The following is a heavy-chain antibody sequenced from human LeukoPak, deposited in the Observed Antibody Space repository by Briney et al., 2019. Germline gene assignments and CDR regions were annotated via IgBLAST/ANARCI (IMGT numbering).Heavy chain of an antibody. Sequence: PSQTLSLTCTVSGGSISSGGYYWSWIRQHPGKGLEWIGYIYYSGSTYYNPSLKSRVTISVDTSKNQFSLKLSSVTAADTAVYYCARSTIFGVGNWFDPWGQGTLVSVSS. V-gene: IGHV4-31*03. D-gene: IGHD3-3*01. CDR3: ARSTIFGVGNWFDP. CDR2: IYYSGST. CDR1: GGSISSGGYY. J-gene: IGHJ5*02.